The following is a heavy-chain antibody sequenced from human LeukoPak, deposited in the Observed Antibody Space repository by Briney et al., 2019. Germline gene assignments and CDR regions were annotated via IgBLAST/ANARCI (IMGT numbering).Heavy chain of an antibody. Sequence: GGSLRLSCGGSGFTFKSFSMHWVRQAPGKGLEWVSGISWNSGSIGYADSVKGRFTISRDNAKNSLYLQMNSLRAEDTALYYCAKDIYSSSLSIDYWGQGTLVTVSS. V-gene: IGHV3-9*01. J-gene: IGHJ4*02. CDR1: GFTFKSFS. CDR2: ISWNSGSI. CDR3: AKDIYSSSLSIDY. D-gene: IGHD6-13*01.